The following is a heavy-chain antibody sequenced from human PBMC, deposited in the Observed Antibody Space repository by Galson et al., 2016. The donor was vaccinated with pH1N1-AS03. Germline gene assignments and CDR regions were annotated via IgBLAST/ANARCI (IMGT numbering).Heavy chain of an antibody. J-gene: IGHJ6*02. CDR2: ISSSSTI. D-gene: IGHD4-17*01. CDR3: ARTHHGDYAYYGMDV. CDR1: GFTFSSSN. Sequence: SLRLSCAASGFTFSSSNMNWVRQAPGKGLEWVSYISSSSTIYYVDSVKGRFTISRDNAKSSLYLQMHSLRAEDTAVYYCARTHHGDYAYYGMDVWGPGTTVTVSS. V-gene: IGHV3-48*01.